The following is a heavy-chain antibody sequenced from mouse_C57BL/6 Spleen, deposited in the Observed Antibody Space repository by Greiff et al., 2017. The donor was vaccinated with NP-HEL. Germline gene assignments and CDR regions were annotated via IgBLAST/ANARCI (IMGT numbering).Heavy chain of an antibody. D-gene: IGHD2-3*01. J-gene: IGHJ4*01. CDR3: ARHPVTTEVMDY. Sequence: EVQVVESGGGLVQPGGSLKLSCAASGFTFSDYYMYWVRQTPEKGLEWVAYISNGGGSTYYPDTVKGRFTISGDNAKNTLYLQMSRLNAEDTTKYCGARHPVTTEVMDYWGQGTSVTVSS. V-gene: IGHV5-12*01. CDR2: ISNGGGST. CDR1: GFTFSDYY.